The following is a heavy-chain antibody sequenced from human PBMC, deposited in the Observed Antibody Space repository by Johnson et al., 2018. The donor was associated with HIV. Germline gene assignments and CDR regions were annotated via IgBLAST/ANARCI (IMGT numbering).Heavy chain of an antibody. CDR2: INWNGGRT. D-gene: IGHD1-26*01. CDR3: ARELNSGNYDPWFERWESGAFDV. J-gene: IGHJ3*01. CDR1: GFRFDDYG. V-gene: IGHV3-20*04. Sequence: VQLVESGGGVVRPGGSLRLSCAVAGFRFDDYGMSWVRQAPGKGLEWISTINWNGGRTGSVDSLKGRFTISRDTANNSVYLQMNSLRGEDTAVYYCARELNSGNYDPWFERWESGAFDVWGQGTLVTVSS.